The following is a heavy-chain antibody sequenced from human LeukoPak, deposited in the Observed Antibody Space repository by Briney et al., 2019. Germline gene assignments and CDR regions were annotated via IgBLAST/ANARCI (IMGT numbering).Heavy chain of an antibody. V-gene: IGHV4-39*01. CDR3: ARLMAADGTSWGGMDV. D-gene: IGHD6-13*01. Sequence: SETLSLTCXXSGGSXXXXXXXXXXXRQPXGXXXXXXXXIYFVGXTYYNPSLXXXXXXXVDTSENRFSLKLSSVTAADTAVYFCARLMAADGTSWGGMDVWGQGTTVTVSS. CDR2: IYFVGXT. CDR1: GGSXXXXXXX. J-gene: IGHJ6*02.